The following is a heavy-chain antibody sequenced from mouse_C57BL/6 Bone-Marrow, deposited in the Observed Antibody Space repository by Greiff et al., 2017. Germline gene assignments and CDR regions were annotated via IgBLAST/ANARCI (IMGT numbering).Heavy chain of an antibody. D-gene: IGHD1-1*01. CDR1: GYTFTSYW. J-gene: IGHJ3*01. CDR3: ARAPSDYEGSRTGFAD. Sequence: QVQLQQPGAELVKPGASVKLSCTASGYTFTSYWMQWVKQRPGQGLEWVGEIGPADSYTNYNQKFKGQATLSVDKSSSTAYLQLSSLTSEDSAVYYCARAPSDYEGSRTGFADWGKGTLVTVSA. CDR2: IGPADSYT. V-gene: IGHV1-50*01.